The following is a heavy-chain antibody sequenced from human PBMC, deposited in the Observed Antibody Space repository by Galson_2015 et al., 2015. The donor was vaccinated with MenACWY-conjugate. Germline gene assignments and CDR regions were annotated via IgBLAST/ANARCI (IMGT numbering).Heavy chain of an antibody. V-gene: IGHV4-59*11. CDR3: ARRLRSDCYCFQH. Sequence: SETLSLTCTVSGASISSPHWSWFRQPPGKGLEWIAYIRDTGSLKDNPSLKSRVTMSADKSNNQFSLRLISVTAADTAVYYCARRLRSDCYCFQHWGQGTLVTVSS. J-gene: IGHJ1*01. CDR2: IRDTGSL. D-gene: IGHD2-21*02. CDR1: GASISSPH.